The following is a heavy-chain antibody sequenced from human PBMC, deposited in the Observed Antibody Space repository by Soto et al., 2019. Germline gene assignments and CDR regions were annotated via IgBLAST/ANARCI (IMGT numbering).Heavy chain of an antibody. CDR3: VRGNSIVVVLTDEPEFAY. CDR1: GFTFSNYA. V-gene: IGHV3-30-3*01. J-gene: IGHJ4*02. CDR2: ISYDGSNK. Sequence: QVQLVESGGGVVQPGRSLRLSCAASGFTFSNYAMHWVRQAPGKGLEWVAAISYDGSNKYHADSVKGRFTISRDNSKNTLYLQMNRLIAEDTAMYYCVRGNSIVVVLTDEPEFAYWGQGTLVTVSS. D-gene: IGHD3-22*01.